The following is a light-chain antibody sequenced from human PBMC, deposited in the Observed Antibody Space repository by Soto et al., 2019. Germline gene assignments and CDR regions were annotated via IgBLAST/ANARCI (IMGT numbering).Light chain of an antibody. V-gene: IGKV3-15*01. CDR2: GAS. CDR3: QQYTTLPRCT. CDR1: QSVSSN. Sequence: EIMMKHSPATLSATPGERATLSCRASQSVSSNLAWYQQKPVQAPRLLIYGASTRATGIPARFSGSGSGTEFTLTISSLQSEDFAVYYCQQYTTLPRCTFGQGTKVDI. J-gene: IGKJ1*01.